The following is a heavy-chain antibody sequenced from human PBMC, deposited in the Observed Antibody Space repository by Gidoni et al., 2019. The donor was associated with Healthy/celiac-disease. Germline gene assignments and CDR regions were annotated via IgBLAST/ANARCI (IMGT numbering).Heavy chain of an antibody. Sequence: VQLQESGPGLVKPSQTLSRTCTVYGAYISRGRYYWSLIRQHPWKGLEWIGYIYYSWSTYYNPSLKSRVTISVDTSKNQFSLKLSSVTAADTAVYYCARAEGYSNSGAFDIWVQGTMVTVSS. D-gene: IGHD4-4*01. V-gene: IGHV4-31*03. CDR1: GAYISRGRYY. CDR3: ARAEGYSNSGAFDI. J-gene: IGHJ3*02. CDR2: IYYSWST.